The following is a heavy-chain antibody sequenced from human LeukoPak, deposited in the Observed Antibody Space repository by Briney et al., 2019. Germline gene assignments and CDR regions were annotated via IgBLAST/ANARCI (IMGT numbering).Heavy chain of an antibody. V-gene: IGHV1-69*01. CDR3: ASHLGYCSSTSCYSEYYFDY. CDR1: GGTFSGYA. CDR2: IIPIFGTA. Sequence: SVKVSCKASGGTFSGYAISWVRQAPGQGLEWMGGIIPIFGTANYAQKFQGRVTITADESTSTAYMELSSLRSEDTAVYYCASHLGYCSSTSCYSEYYFDYWGQGTLVTVSS. J-gene: IGHJ4*02. D-gene: IGHD2-2*01.